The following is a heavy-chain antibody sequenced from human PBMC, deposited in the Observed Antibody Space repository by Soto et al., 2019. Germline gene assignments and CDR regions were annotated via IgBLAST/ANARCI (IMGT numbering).Heavy chain of an antibody. Sequence: GESLKISCKGSGYRFSTSWIFCVLEMPGKGLEWMGSIYPSDSDIRYNPSFEGQVTISADESITTAYLHWTNVKTSDTAIFYCTRLVTGAMMHWGQGTPVTVSS. V-gene: IGHV5-51*01. J-gene: IGHJ1*01. D-gene: IGHD2-21*02. CDR1: GYRFSTSW. CDR2: IYPSDSDI. CDR3: TRLVTGAMMH.